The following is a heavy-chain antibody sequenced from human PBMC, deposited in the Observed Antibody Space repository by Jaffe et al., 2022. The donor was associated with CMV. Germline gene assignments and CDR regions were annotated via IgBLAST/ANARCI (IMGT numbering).Heavy chain of an antibody. CDR2: IYYSGST. V-gene: IGHV4-39*01. CDR3: ATLTGDLWGDY. CDR1: GGSISSSSYY. J-gene: IGHJ4*02. D-gene: IGHD7-27*01. Sequence: QLQLQESGPGLVKPSETLSLTCTVSGGSISSSSYYWGWIRQPPGKGLEWIGSIYYSGSTYYNPSLKSRVTISVDTSKNQFSLKLSSVTAADTAVYYCATLTGDLWGDYWGQGTLVTVSS.